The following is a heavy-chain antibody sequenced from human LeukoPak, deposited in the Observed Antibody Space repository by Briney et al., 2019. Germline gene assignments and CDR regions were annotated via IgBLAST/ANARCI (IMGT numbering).Heavy chain of an antibody. CDR2: ISGSGGLT. V-gene: IGHV3-23*01. D-gene: IGHD2-8*01. Sequence: PGGSLRLSCAASGFTFSSYAMSWVRQAPGKGLEWVSDISGSGGLTYYADSVKGRFAMSRDNSKNTLYLQMNSLRAEDTAVYYCAKTTNPDFWGQGTLVTVSS. CDR3: AKTTNPDF. J-gene: IGHJ4*02. CDR1: GFTFSSYA.